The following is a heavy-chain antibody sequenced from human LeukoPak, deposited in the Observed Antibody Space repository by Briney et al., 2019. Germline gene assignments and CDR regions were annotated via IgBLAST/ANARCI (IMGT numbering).Heavy chain of an antibody. D-gene: IGHD6-13*01. J-gene: IGHJ4*02. CDR1: GFSLSTSGMR. CDR2: IDWDDDK. Sequence: SGPALVKPTQTLTLTCTFSGFSLSTSGMRVSWIRQPLGKALEWLARIDWDDDKFYSTSLKTRLTISKDTSKNQVVLTMTNMDAVDTATYYCARIAAGYYFDYWGQGTLVTDSS. V-gene: IGHV2-70*04. CDR3: ARIAAGYYFDY.